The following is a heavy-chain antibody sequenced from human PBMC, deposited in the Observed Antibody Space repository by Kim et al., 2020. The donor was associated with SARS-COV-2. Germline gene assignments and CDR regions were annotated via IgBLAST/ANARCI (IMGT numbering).Heavy chain of an antibody. D-gene: IGHD2-15*01. J-gene: IGHJ4*02. CDR2: INPSGGST. CDR3: ARRPNDTKKTGYCSGGSCYGYFDY. V-gene: IGHV1-46*01. Sequence: ASVKVSCKASGYTFTSYYMHWVRQAPGQGLEWMGIINPSGGSTSYAQKFQGRVTMTRDTSTSTVYMELSSLRSEDTAVYYCARRPNDTKKTGYCSGGSCYGYFDYWGQGTLVTVSS. CDR1: GYTFTSYY.